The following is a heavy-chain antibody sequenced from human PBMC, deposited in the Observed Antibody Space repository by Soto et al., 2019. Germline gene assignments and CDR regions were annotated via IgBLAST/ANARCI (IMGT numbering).Heavy chain of an antibody. D-gene: IGHD3-3*01. CDR1: GGSISSSNW. Sequence: PSETLSLTCAVSGGSISSSNWWSWVRQPPGKGLEWIGEIYHSGSTNYNPSLKSRVTISVDKSKNQFSLKLSSVTAADTAVYYCARGILFGDLWSGYYTGNWFDPWGQGTLVTVSS. CDR3: ARGILFGDLWSGYYTGNWFDP. CDR2: IYHSGST. V-gene: IGHV4-4*02. J-gene: IGHJ5*02.